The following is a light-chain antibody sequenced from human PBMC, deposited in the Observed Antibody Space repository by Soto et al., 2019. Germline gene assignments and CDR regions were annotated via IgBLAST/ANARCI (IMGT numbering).Light chain of an antibody. CDR1: SSDVGGYNF. Sequence: QSVLTQPRSVSGSPGQSVTISCTGTSSDVGGYNFVSWYQQYPGKVPKLIIYDVSQRPSGVPDRFSGSILGNKAALTITGAQAEDESDYYCLLYMNYGVSVFGTGTKLTVL. J-gene: IGLJ1*01. V-gene: IGLV2-11*01. CDR2: DVS. CDR3: LLYMNYGVSV.